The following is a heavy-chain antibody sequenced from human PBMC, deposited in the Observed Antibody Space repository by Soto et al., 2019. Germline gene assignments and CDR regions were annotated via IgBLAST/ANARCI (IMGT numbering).Heavy chain of an antibody. Sequence: SQTLSLTCNVSGVSLTGYHWNWIRQPPGKTLEWIGFVYHTGSVSYNPSLKGRASISVDRSKNQFSLRLTSVTAADTAVYYCARRLNLGSFDHWGQGTLVT. D-gene: IGHD3-10*01. CDR2: VYHTGSV. CDR1: GVSLTGYH. CDR3: ARRLNLGSFDH. V-gene: IGHV4-59*03. J-gene: IGHJ5*02.